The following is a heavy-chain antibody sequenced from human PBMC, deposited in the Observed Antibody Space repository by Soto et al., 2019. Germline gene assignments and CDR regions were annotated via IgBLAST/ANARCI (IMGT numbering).Heavy chain of an antibody. Sequence: EVQLVESGGGLVQPGGSLRLSCAASGFTVSSNYMSWVRQAPGKGLEWVSVMYSGGSTYYADSVKGRFTISRHNSKNTLYLQMNSLRAEDTAVYYCARGVRGVIEYYFDYWGQGTLVTVSS. J-gene: IGHJ4*02. CDR3: ARGVRGVIEYYFDY. CDR2: MYSGGST. CDR1: GFTVSSNY. V-gene: IGHV3-53*04. D-gene: IGHD3-10*01.